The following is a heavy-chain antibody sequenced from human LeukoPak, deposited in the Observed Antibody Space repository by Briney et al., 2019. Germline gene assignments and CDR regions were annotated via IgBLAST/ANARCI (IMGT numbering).Heavy chain of an antibody. Sequence: GXXLRLSCAASGFTFSSYSMNWVRQAPGKGLEWVSYISSSSSTIYYADSVKGRFTISRENAKNSLYLQMNSLRAEDTAVYYCARAFNYYDSSGYFYWGQGTLVTVSS. D-gene: IGHD3-22*01. CDR1: GFTFSSYS. V-gene: IGHV3-48*01. CDR2: ISSSSSTI. J-gene: IGHJ4*02. CDR3: ARAFNYYDSSGYFY.